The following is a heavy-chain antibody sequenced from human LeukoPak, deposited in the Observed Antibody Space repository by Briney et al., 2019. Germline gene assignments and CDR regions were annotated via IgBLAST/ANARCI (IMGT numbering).Heavy chain of an antibody. Sequence: SETLSLTCTVSGGSISSYYWSWIRQPPGKGLECIGYIYYSGSTNYNPSLKSRVTISVDTSKNQFSLKLSSVTAADTAVYYCARDIYDSSGYGFDYWGQGTLVTVSS. J-gene: IGHJ4*02. CDR3: ARDIYDSSGYGFDY. D-gene: IGHD3-22*01. CDR1: GGSISSYY. CDR2: IYYSGST. V-gene: IGHV4-59*01.